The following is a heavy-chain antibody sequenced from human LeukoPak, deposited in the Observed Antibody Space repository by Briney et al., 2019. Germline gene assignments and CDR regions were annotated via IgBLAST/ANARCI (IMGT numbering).Heavy chain of an antibody. V-gene: IGHV1-46*01. D-gene: IGHD4-17*01. J-gene: IGHJ2*01. CDR1: GYTFTGYY. Sequence: ASVTVSCTASGYTFTGYYIHWVRQAPGQGLEWMGVINPSGGSTSYAQKFQGRVTMTRDTSTSTVYMELSSLRSEDTAVYYCARGHGDYAYWYFDLWGRGTLVTVSS. CDR2: INPSGGST. CDR3: ARGHGDYAYWYFDL.